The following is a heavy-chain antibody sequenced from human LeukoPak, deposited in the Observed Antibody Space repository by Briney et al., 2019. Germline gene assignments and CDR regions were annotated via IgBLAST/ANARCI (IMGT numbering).Heavy chain of an antibody. CDR2: INHSGST. D-gene: IGHD4-23*01. V-gene: IGHV4-34*01. CDR1: GGSFSGYY. Sequence: PSETLPLTCAVYGGSFSGYYWSWIRQPPGKGLEWIGEINHSGSTNYNPSLKSRVTISVDTSKNQFSLKLSSVTAADTAVYYCARRSGDYGGNFDYWGQGTLVTVSS. J-gene: IGHJ4*02. CDR3: ARRSGDYGGNFDY.